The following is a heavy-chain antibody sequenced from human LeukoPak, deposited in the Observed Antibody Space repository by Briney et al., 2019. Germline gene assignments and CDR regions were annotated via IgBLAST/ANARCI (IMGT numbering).Heavy chain of an antibody. CDR2: IYYSGST. CDR3: ARDVKVVVSTYYDYNYVDV. D-gene: IGHD2-21*01. J-gene: IGHJ6*03. CDR1: GGSISSYY. Sequence: SETLSLTCTVSGGSISSYYWSWIRQPPGKGLEWIGYIYYSGSTNYNPSLKSRVTISVDTSKNLFSLNLTSVTAADTALYYCARDVKVVVSTYYDYNYVDVWGTGTKVIIPS. V-gene: IGHV4-59*08.